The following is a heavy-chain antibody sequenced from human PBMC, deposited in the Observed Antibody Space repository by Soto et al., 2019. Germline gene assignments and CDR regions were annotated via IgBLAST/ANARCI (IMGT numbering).Heavy chain of an antibody. D-gene: IGHD4-17*01. CDR2: TKRDASET. V-gene: IGHV3-7*01. J-gene: IGHJ6*02. CDR1: GFNFSSYW. CDR3: ATPPVKGIHV. Sequence: GGSLRLSCEGTGFNFSSYWMHWVRQAPGKGLEWVANTKRDASETYYADSVKGRSTISRDNARNSLYLQMNSLRVEDTAVYYCATPPVKGIHVWGQGTTVTVSS.